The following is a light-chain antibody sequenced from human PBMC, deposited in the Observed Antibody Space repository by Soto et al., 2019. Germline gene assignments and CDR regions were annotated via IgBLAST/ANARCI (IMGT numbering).Light chain of an antibody. V-gene: IGLV2-23*01. J-gene: IGLJ2*01. CDR3: CSYGNAATTVV. CDR1: RNYNL. Sequence: QSALAQPASVSGSPGQSITISCTGTRNYNLVSWYQQHPGRAPKLMIYEDTKGPSGLSDRFSGSKSGNTASLTISGLRAEDEASYHCCSYGNAATTVVFGGGTQVTVL. CDR2: EDT.